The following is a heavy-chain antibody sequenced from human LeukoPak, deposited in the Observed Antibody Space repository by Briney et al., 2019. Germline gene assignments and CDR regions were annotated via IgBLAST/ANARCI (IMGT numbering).Heavy chain of an antibody. CDR2: IIPIFGTA. J-gene: IGHJ3*02. CDR3: ASGITMVRGVIMENAFDI. Sequence: SVKVSCKAFGYTFTSNYMHWVRQAPGQGREWMGGIIPIFGTANYAQKFQGRVTITADESTSTAYMELSSLRSEDTAVYYCASGITMVRGVIMENAFDIWGQGTMVTVSS. V-gene: IGHV1-69*13. D-gene: IGHD3-10*01. CDR1: GYTFTSNY.